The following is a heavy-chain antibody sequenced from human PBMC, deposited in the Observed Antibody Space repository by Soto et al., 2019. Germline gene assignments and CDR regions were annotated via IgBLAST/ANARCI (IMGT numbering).Heavy chain of an antibody. V-gene: IGHV3-23*01. J-gene: IGHJ4*02. D-gene: IGHD2-15*01. Sequence: GGSLRLSCAASGFTFSSYAMSWVRQAPGKGLEWVSAISGSGGSTYYADSVKGWFTISRDNSKNTLYLQMNSLRAEDTAVYYCAKVRIVVVVAATYDYWGQGTLVTVSS. CDR3: AKVRIVVVVAATYDY. CDR2: ISGSGGST. CDR1: GFTFSSYA.